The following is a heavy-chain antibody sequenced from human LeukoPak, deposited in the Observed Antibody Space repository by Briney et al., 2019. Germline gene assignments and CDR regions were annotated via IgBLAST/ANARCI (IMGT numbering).Heavy chain of an antibody. D-gene: IGHD2-2*01. V-gene: IGHV3-48*04. CDR1: GFTFSSYS. J-gene: IGHJ1*01. CDR3: ATAPVVPAALEYFQH. CDR2: ISSSSSTI. Sequence: GGSLRLSCAASGFTFSSYSMNWVRQAPGKGLEWVSYISSSSSTIYYADSVKGRFTISRDNAKNSLYLQMNSLRAEDTAVYYCATAPVVPAALEYFQHWGQGTLVTVSS.